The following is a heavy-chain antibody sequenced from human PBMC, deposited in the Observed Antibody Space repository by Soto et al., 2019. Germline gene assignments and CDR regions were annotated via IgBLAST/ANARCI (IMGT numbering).Heavy chain of an antibody. CDR1: GFTFSSYA. J-gene: IGHJ4*02. V-gene: IGHV3-23*01. Sequence: DVQLLESGGDLVQPGGSLRLYCAASGFTFSSYAMSWVRQAPGKGLEWVSSMSGAGRSSYDADSVKGRFTISRDNSKNTLYLQMNNLRAEDTALYYCAKGPIFGVENIYDYWGQGTLVTVST. D-gene: IGHD3-3*01. CDR2: MSGAGRSS. CDR3: AKGPIFGVENIYDY.